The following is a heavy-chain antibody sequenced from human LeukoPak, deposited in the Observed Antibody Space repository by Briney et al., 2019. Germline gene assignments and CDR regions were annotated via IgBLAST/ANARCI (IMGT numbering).Heavy chain of an antibody. Sequence: ASVKVSCKASGYTFTSYYMHWVRQAPGQGLEWVGIINPSGGSTSYEQKFQGRVTMNRDTSTSTVYMELSSLRSEDTAVYYCARVDRYCSSTSCSTFYFDYWGQGTLVTVSS. J-gene: IGHJ4*02. CDR1: GYTFTSYY. V-gene: IGHV1-46*01. D-gene: IGHD2-2*01. CDR3: ARVDRYCSSTSCSTFYFDY. CDR2: INPSGGST.